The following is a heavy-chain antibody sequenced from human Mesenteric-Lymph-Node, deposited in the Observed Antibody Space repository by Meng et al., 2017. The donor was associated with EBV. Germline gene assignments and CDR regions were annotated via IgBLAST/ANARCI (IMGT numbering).Heavy chain of an antibody. CDR3: AKDFAPFNP. Sequence: EVQLWESGGGLVQPGGSRRLSVAASGFTFSSYGMSWVRQALGKGLGWVSAISGSGGSTYYADSVKGRFTISRDNSKNTLYLQMNSLRAEDTAVYYCAKDFAPFNPWGQGTLVTVSS. CDR1: GFTFSSYG. V-gene: IGHV3-23*01. CDR2: ISGSGGST. J-gene: IGHJ5*02.